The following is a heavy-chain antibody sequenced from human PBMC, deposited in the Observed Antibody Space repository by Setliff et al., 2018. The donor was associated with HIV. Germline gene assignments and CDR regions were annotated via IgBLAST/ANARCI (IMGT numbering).Heavy chain of an antibody. D-gene: IGHD3-9*01. V-gene: IGHV4-59*08. J-gene: IGHJ4*02. CDR1: GASIRGHY. CDR2: IYYSGNT. CDR3: ARRGAYYDILTGYRSHYFDY. Sequence: SETLSLTCSVSGASIRGHYWSWIRQSPGKGLEWIGNIYYSGNTNYNPSFKSRVTISVDTSKNQFSLKLSSVTAADTAVYYCARRGAYYDILTGYRSHYFDYWGQGTLVTVSS.